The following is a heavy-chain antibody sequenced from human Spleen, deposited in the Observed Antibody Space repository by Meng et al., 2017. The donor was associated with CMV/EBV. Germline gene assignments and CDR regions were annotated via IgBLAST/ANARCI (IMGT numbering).Heavy chain of an antibody. J-gene: IGHJ5*02. CDR2: INPNSGST. CDR1: GYTFTGNN. CDR3: AREKFLEWIIGFDP. D-gene: IGHD3-3*01. V-gene: IGHV1-2*02. Sequence: KTSGYTFTGNNIHWVRQAPGQGLEWMGWINPNSGSTNYAQKFQGRVTMTRDTSISTAFMELRRLRSDDTAVYYCAREKFLEWIIGFDPWGQGTLVTVSS.